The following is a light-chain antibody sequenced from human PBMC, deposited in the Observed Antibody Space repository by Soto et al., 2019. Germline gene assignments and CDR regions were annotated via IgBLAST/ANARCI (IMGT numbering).Light chain of an antibody. J-gene: IGKJ2*01. Sequence: EIVMTQSPATLSVSPGEGATLSCRASQSVSSNLTWYQQKPGQAPRLLIYGASTRATGVPARFSGSGSGTEFTLTISSLQSEDFAVYYCQHYNNWPPYTFGQGTKLEFK. V-gene: IGKV3-15*01. CDR2: GAS. CDR3: QHYNNWPPYT. CDR1: QSVSSN.